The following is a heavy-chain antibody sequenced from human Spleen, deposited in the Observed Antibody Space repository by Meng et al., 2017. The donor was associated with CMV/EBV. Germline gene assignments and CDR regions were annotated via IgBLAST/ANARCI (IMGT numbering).Heavy chain of an antibody. CDR1: GFTFSSYW. V-gene: IGHV3-74*01. J-gene: IGHJ6*02. CDR3: AREKLLGNYYYGMDV. CDR2: INSDGSST. Sequence: GESLKISCAASGFTFSSYWMHWVRQAPGKGLVWVSRINSDGSSTSYADSVKGRFTISRDNAKNTLYLQMNSLRAEDTAVYYCAREKLLGNYYYGMDVWGQGTTVTVSS. D-gene: IGHD2-15*01.